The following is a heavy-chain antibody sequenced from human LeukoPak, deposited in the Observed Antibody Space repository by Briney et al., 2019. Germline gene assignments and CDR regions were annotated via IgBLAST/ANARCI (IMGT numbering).Heavy chain of an antibody. D-gene: IGHD6-19*01. J-gene: IGHJ4*01. V-gene: IGHV3-23*01. Sequence: GGSQRLSCAASGFTFSNSAKSWVRQAPGKGLEWVSTLSGSGITTYYADSVKGRFTISRDNSKNTLYLQMNSLRAEDTAVYYCAKGIYSSGWSYFDYWGHGTLVTVSS. CDR1: GFTFSNSA. CDR3: AKGIYSSGWSYFDY. CDR2: LSGSGITT.